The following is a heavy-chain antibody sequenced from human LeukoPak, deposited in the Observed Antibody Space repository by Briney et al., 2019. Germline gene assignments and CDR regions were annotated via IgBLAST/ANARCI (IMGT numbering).Heavy chain of an antibody. CDR1: GGSISSYY. CDR2: IYYSGST. Sequence: MSSETLSLTCTVSGGSISSYYWSWIRQPPGKGLEWIGYIYYSGSTNYNPSLKSRVTISVDTSKNQFSLKLSSVTAADTAVYYWARAARSLAFDTWAKGQWSPSLQ. J-gene: IGHJ3*02. CDR3: ARAARSLAFDT. V-gene: IGHV4-59*01.